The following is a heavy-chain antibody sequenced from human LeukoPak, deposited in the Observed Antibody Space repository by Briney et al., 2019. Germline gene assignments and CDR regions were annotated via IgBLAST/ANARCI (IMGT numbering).Heavy chain of an antibody. D-gene: IGHD2-2*02. CDR3: ARLAYCSSTSCYIGAFDI. Sequence: GASVKVSCKASGYTFTSYYMHWVRQAPGQGLEWMGLINPSGGSTSYAQKFQGRVTMTRDTSTSTAYMELSSLRSEDTAVYYCARLAYCSSTSCYIGAFDIWGQGTMVSVSS. J-gene: IGHJ3*02. V-gene: IGHV1-46*01. CDR1: GYTFTSYY. CDR2: INPSGGST.